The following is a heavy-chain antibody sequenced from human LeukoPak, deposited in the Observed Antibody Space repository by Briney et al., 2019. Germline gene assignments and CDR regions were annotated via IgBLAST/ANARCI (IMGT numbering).Heavy chain of an antibody. D-gene: IGHD2-15*01. CDR3: ARDNSGGSTWWFDP. CDR2: INPSGSYT. CDR1: GFTFTSYY. V-gene: IGHV1-46*01. J-gene: IGHJ5*02. Sequence: ASVKVSCKASGFTFTSYYMHWVRQAPGQGLEWMGIINPSGSYTSYAQKFQGRVTMTRDTSTSTVYMELSSLRSENTAVYYCARDNSGGSTWWFDPWGQGTLVTVSS.